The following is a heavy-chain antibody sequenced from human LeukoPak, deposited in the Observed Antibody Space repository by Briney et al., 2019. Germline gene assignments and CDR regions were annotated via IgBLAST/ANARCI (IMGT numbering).Heavy chain of an antibody. D-gene: IGHD3-10*01. J-gene: IGHJ4*02. V-gene: IGHV3-21*04. CDR2: ISRTSEYI. Sequence: GGSLRLSCAASGFSFSIYFMNWVRQAPGKGLEWVSSISRTSEYIHYADSVRGRFAISRDNAKNSLYLQMNSLRAEDTAVYYCARDWDYYGSGSYLGYWGQGTLVTVSS. CDR1: GFSFSIYF. CDR3: ARDWDYYGSGSYLGY.